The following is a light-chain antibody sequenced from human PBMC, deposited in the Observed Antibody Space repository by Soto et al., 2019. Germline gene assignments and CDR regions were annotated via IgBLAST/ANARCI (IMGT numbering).Light chain of an antibody. V-gene: IGKV3-15*01. CDR2: GAS. Sequence: ETGRSQSPATLSVSPGERATLSCRASQSVSSGLAWYQQKPGQAPRPLIYGASTRATGIPARFSGSGSGTEFTLTISSLQSEDCAVYYCQQYSNWPLTFGGGTKVDIK. CDR3: QQYSNWPLT. CDR1: QSVSSG. J-gene: IGKJ4*01.